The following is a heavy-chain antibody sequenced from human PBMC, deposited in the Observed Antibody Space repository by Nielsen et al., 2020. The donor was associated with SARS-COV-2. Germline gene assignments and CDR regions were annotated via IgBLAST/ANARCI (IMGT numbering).Heavy chain of an antibody. Sequence: LRLSCTVSGGSISSGDYYWSWIRQPPGKGLEWIGYIYYSGSTYYNPSLKSRVTISVDTSKNQFSLKLSSVTAADTAVYYCARGQGDGYSGYDPNNWFDPWGQGTLVTVSS. CDR1: GGSISSGDYY. V-gene: IGHV4-30-4*01. J-gene: IGHJ5*02. CDR2: IYYSGST. D-gene: IGHD5-12*01. CDR3: ARGQGDGYSGYDPNNWFDP.